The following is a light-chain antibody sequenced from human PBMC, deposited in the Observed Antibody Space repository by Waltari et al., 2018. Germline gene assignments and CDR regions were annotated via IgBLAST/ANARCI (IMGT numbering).Light chain of an antibody. CDR1: QSVSSN. Sequence: EIVMTQSPDTLSVSPGETATLSCRASQSVSSNVAWYQKTPGQATRLLIYDASPRATSIPAKFRGSGSGTEFTLTISSLQSEDFAVYYCQQYNRWPPITFGHGTRLEIK. V-gene: IGKV3-15*01. CDR2: DAS. J-gene: IGKJ5*01. CDR3: QQYNRWPPIT.